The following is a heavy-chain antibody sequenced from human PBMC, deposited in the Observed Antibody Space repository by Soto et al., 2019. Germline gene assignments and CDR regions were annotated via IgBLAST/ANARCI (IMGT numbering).Heavy chain of an antibody. J-gene: IGHJ4*02. D-gene: IGHD1-1*01. CDR2: IKESGST. V-gene: IGHV4-34*01. CDR1: GQSFSGHS. Sequence: QVQLQQWGAGLVKPSETLSLSCAVYGQSFSGHSWAWIRQPPGKGLEWIGEIKESGSTYYNPSLKSRVTISTDTSKNLFSLKLSSVSAADTAAYFCERGSGIVALPGELEDVNYDYWGQGTLVNVSS. CDR3: ERGSGIVALPGELEDVNYDY.